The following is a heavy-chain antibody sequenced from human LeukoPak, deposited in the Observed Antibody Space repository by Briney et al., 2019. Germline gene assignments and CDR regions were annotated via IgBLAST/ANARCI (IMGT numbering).Heavy chain of an antibody. D-gene: IGHD2-8*01. CDR2: IYNSGST. Sequence: SQTLSLTCTVSGGSISSGGYYWNWTRQHPGKGLECIGYIYNSGSTYYNPSLKSRSTISVDTSKNQFSLKLSSVTAADTAVYYSARGYCTNGVCSSDYFDYWGQGTLVTVSS. V-gene: IGHV4-31*03. J-gene: IGHJ4*02. CDR1: GGSISSGGYY. CDR3: ARGYCTNGVCSSDYFDY.